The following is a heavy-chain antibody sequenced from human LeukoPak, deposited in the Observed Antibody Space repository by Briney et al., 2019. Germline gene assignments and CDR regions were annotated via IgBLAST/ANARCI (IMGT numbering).Heavy chain of an antibody. V-gene: IGHV1-46*01. J-gene: IGHJ4*02. CDR3: GRELGSSPSF. Sequence: GSVKVSCKASGYTFTSYYMHWVRQAPRQGLEWMGIINPSGGSTSYAQKFQGRVTMTRDTSTSTVYMELSSLRSEDTAVYYCGRELGSSPSFWGQGTLVTVSS. D-gene: IGHD6-6*01. CDR2: INPSGGST. CDR1: GYTFTSYY.